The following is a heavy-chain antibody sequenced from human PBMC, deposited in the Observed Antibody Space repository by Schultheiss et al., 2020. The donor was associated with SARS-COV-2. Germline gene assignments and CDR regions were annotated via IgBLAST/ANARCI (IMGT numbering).Heavy chain of an antibody. Sequence: SETLSLTCAVSGDSVTSSKWWSWVRQPPGKGLEWIGEIYHSGSTNYNPSLKSRVSLSLDMSKNRFSLNLNSVTAADTALYYCARLGRQGAASYPDYWGQGTLVTVSS. J-gene: IGHJ4*02. V-gene: IGHV4-4*02. CDR1: GDSVTSSKW. D-gene: IGHD6-6*01. CDR2: IYHSGST. CDR3: ARLGRQGAASYPDY.